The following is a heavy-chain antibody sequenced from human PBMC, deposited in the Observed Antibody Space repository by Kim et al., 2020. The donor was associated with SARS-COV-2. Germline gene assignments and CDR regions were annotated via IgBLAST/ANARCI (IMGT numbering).Heavy chain of an antibody. CDR3: ARFQQVPASSLLDY. D-gene: IGHD2-21*02. J-gene: IGHJ4*02. Sequence: YNPTLQSRVSMSVDTSNNQFSLKLSSVTAADTAVYYCARFQQVPASSLLDYWGQGTLVTVSS. V-gene: IGHV4-59*04.